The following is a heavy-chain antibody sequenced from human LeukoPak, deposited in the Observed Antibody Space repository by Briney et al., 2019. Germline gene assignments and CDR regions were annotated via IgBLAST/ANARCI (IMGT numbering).Heavy chain of an antibody. Sequence: VASVKVSCKASGYTFIGNYVHWVRQAPGQGLEWMGWINPNSGGTNYAQKFQGRVTMTRDTSINTAYMELSRLRSDDTAVYYCARNIDEWFGDLFDYWGQGTLVTVSS. CDR1: GYTFIGNY. CDR2: INPNSGGT. CDR3: ARNIDEWFGDLFDY. D-gene: IGHD3-10*01. V-gene: IGHV1-2*02. J-gene: IGHJ4*02.